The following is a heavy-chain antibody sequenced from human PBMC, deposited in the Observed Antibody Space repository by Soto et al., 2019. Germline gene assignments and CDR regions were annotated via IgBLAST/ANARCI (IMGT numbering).Heavy chain of an antibody. CDR1: GFTFSDYY. V-gene: IGHV3-11*01. CDR3: ASESYYGSGVRP. J-gene: IGHJ5*02. Sequence: GGSLRLSCAASGFTFSDYYMSWIRQAPGKGLEWVSYISSSGSTIYYADSVKGRFTISRDNAKNSLYLQMTSLRAEDTAVYYCASESYYGSGVRPWGQGTLVTVSS. CDR2: ISSSGSTI. D-gene: IGHD3-10*01.